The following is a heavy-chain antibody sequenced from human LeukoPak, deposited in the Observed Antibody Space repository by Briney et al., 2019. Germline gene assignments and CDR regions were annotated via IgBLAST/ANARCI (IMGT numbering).Heavy chain of an antibody. V-gene: IGHV3-30*04. Sequence: PGRSLRLSCAASGFTFSSYAMHWVRQAPGKGLEWVAVISYDGSNKYYADSVKGRFTISRDNSKNSLYLQMNSLRAEDTAVYYCARDPAPYYYDSSGYDIWGQGTMVTVSS. CDR3: ARDPAPYYYDSSGYDI. CDR2: ISYDGSNK. CDR1: GFTFSSYA. D-gene: IGHD3-22*01. J-gene: IGHJ3*02.